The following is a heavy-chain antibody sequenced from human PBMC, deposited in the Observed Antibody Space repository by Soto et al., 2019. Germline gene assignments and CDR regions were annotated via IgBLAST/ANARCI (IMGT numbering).Heavy chain of an antibody. CDR2: INPNSGGT. CDR3: ALEHVEMATIGHDAFDI. J-gene: IGHJ3*02. V-gene: IGHV1-2*04. Sequence: GASVKVSCKASGYTFTGYYMHWVRQAPGQGLEWMGWINPNSGGTNYAQKFQGWVTMTRDTSISTAYMELSRLRSDDTAVYYCALEHVEMATIGHDAFDIWGQGTMVTVSS. CDR1: GYTFTGYY. D-gene: IGHD5-12*01.